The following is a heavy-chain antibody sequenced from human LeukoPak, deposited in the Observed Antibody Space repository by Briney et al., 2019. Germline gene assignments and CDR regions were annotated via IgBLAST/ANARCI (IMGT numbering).Heavy chain of an antibody. CDR1: GFTFSSHA. D-gene: IGHD5-12*01. CDR3: ARADIVATITSALDAFDI. J-gene: IGHJ3*02. V-gene: IGHV4-34*01. CDR2: INHSGST. Sequence: GSLRLSCAASGFTFSSHAMSWVRQAPGKGLEWIGEINHSGSTNYNPSLKSRVTISVDTSKNQFSLKLSSVTAADTAVYYCARADIVATITSALDAFDIWGQGTMVTVSS.